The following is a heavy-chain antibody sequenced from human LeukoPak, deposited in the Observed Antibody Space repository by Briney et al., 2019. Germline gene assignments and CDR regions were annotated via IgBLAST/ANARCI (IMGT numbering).Heavy chain of an antibody. CDR1: GFTFSNYW. D-gene: IGHD6-13*01. Sequence: GGSLRLSCAASGFTFSNYWMSWVRQAPGKGLEWVANIKQDGSEKYYVDSVKGRFTISRDNAKNSLYLQMNSLRAEDTAVYYCARESGYSSSWYFDYWGQGTLVTVSS. CDR2: IKQDGSEK. J-gene: IGHJ4*02. CDR3: ARESGYSSSWYFDY. V-gene: IGHV3-7*01.